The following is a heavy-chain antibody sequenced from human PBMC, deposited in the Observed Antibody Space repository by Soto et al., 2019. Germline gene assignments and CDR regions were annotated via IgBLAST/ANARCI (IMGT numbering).Heavy chain of an antibody. J-gene: IGHJ6*02. Sequence: PSETLSLTCTVSGGSISSGDYYWSWIRQPPGKGLEWIGYIYYSGSTYYNPSLKSRVTISVDTSKNQFSLKLSSVTAADTAVYYCARGALHIVVVTAPSGMDVWGQGTTVPVSS. CDR1: GGSISSGDYY. CDR2: IYYSGST. V-gene: IGHV4-30-4*01. D-gene: IGHD2-21*02. CDR3: ARGALHIVVVTAPSGMDV.